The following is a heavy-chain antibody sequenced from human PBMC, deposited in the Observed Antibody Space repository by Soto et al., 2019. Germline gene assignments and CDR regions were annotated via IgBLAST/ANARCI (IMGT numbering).Heavy chain of an antibody. J-gene: IGHJ4*02. CDR1: GFTFSSYA. CDR3: AKSQWLVYDLYYFDY. V-gene: IGHV3-23*01. Sequence: GGSLRLSCAASGFTFSSYAMSWVRQAPGKGLEWVSAISGSGGSTYYADSVKGRFTISRDNSKNTLYLQMNSLRAEDTAVYYCAKSQWLVYDLYYFDYWGQGTLVTVSS. CDR2: ISGSGGST. D-gene: IGHD6-19*01.